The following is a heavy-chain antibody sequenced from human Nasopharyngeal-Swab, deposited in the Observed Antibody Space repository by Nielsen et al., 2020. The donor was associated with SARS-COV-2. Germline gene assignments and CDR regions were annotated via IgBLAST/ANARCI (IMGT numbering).Heavy chain of an antibody. Sequence: SETLSLTCAVYGGSFSGYYWSWIRQPPGKGLEWIGEINHSGSTNYNPSLKSRVTISVDTSKDQFSLKLSSVTAADTAVYYCARSPRGGFDPWGQGTLVTVSS. CDR3: ARSPRGGFDP. V-gene: IGHV4-34*01. D-gene: IGHD3-10*01. CDR1: GGSFSGYY. J-gene: IGHJ5*02. CDR2: INHSGST.